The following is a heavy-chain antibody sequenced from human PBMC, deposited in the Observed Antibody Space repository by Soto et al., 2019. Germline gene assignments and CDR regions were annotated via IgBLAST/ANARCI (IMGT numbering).Heavy chain of an antibody. D-gene: IGHD2-15*01. Sequence: ASVKVSCKASGYTFTSYDINWVRQATGQGLEWMGWMNPNSGNTGYAQKFQGRVTMTRNTSISTAYMELSSLRSEDTAVYYCARGYLYCSGGSCYFFTFDIWGQGTMVTVS. J-gene: IGHJ3*02. CDR3: ARGYLYCSGGSCYFFTFDI. V-gene: IGHV1-8*01. CDR2: MNPNSGNT. CDR1: GYTFTSYD.